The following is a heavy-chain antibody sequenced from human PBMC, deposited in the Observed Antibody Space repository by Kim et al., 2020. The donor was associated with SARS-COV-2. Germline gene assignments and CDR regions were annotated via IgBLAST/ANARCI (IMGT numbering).Heavy chain of an antibody. CDR1: GFTFRDFA. CDR3: AKEQKEMAIGY. CDR2: IWCAGSNE. J-gene: IGHJ4*02. V-gene: IGHV3-33*06. Sequence: GGSLRLSCAASGFTFRDFAMHWVRQAPGKGLEWVSLIWCAGSNEKYADSVKGRFTISRDNSKNMLFLQMNSLRAEDSAVYYCAKEQKEMAIGYWGQGTLVTVSS.